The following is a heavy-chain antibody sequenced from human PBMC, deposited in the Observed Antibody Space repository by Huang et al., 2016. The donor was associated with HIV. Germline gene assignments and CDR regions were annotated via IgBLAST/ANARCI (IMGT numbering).Heavy chain of an antibody. Sequence: QVQLVQSGAEVKTPGSSVKVSCKASGGTFSKYAISWVRQAPGQWLEGMGGIIPMFGTPNYARKFQGRVTITADDSTSTTYVEVSSLRSEDTALYYCARGQLGSYGDYDVLYWGQGTLVTVSS. D-gene: IGHD4-17*01. CDR3: ARGQLGSYGDYDVLY. CDR1: GGTFSKYA. CDR2: IIPMFGTP. V-gene: IGHV1-69*13. J-gene: IGHJ4*02.